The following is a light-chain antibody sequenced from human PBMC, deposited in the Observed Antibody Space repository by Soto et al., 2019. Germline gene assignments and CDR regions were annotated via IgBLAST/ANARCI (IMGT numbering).Light chain of an antibody. CDR3: GTWDSSLSAGV. CDR1: SSNIGNSY. CDR2: DNN. Sequence: QSVLTQPPAVSAAPGQKVTISCSGSSSNIGNSYVSWYQQLPGTAPKLLIYDNNKRPLGIPDRFSGSNSGTSATLGITGVQTVDEADYYCGTWDSSLSAGVFGGGTKLNFL. V-gene: IGLV1-51*01. J-gene: IGLJ2*01.